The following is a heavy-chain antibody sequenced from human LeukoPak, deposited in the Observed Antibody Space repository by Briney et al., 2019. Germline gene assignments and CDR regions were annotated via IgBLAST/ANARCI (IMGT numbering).Heavy chain of an antibody. CDR2: IIPIFGTA. CDR3: ARERASGYDPRPRYFDY. D-gene: IGHD5-12*01. J-gene: IGHJ4*02. Sequence: SVKVSCKASRGTVSSYVISGVRQAPGQGVEWMGGIIPIFGTANYAQKFQGRVTITADESTSTAYMELSSLRSEGTAVYYCARERASGYDPRPRYFDYWGQGTLVTVSS. CDR1: RGTVSSYV. V-gene: IGHV1-69*13.